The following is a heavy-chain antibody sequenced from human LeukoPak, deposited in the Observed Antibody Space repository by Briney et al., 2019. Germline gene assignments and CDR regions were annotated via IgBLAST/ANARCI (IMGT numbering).Heavy chain of an antibody. V-gene: IGHV1-69*01. CDR1: GGTFSSYA. J-gene: IGHJ6*02. CDR2: IIPIFGTA. D-gene: IGHD3-22*01. Sequence: ASVKVSCKASGGTFSSYAISWVRQAPGQGLEWMGGIIPIFGTANYAQKFQGRVTITADESTSTAYMELSSLRSEDTAVYYCARDSYYYDSSGSWYYYYYGMDVWGQGTTVTVSS. CDR3: ARDSYYYDSSGSWYYYYYGMDV.